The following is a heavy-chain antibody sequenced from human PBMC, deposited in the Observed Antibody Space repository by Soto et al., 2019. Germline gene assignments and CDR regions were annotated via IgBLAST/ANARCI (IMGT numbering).Heavy chain of an antibody. Sequence: ASEKVSCKASGYTFTSYGISWVRQAPGQGLEWMGWISAYNGNTNYAQKLQGRVTMTTDTSTSTAYMELRSLRSDDTAVYYCARGEGGNTYYDCGSGYRGLSAAFDIWGQGTMVTVSS. CDR2: ISAYNGNT. D-gene: IGHD3-3*01. J-gene: IGHJ3*02. CDR1: GYTFTSYG. V-gene: IGHV1-18*01. CDR3: ARGEGGNTYYDCGSGYRGLSAAFDI.